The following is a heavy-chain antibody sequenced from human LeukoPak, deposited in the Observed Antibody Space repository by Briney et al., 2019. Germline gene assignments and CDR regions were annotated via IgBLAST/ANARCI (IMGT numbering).Heavy chain of an antibody. J-gene: IGHJ4*02. CDR2: IIPIFGTA. CDR3: ARAFFATPGYSGYGGFDY. D-gene: IGHD5-12*01. CDR1: GGTFSSYA. Sequence: GASVKVSCKASGGTFSSYAISWVRQAPGQGLEWMGGIIPIFGTANYAQKFQGRVTITTDESTSTAYVELSSLRSEDTAVYYCARAFFATPGYSGYGGFDYWGQGTLVTVSS. V-gene: IGHV1-69*05.